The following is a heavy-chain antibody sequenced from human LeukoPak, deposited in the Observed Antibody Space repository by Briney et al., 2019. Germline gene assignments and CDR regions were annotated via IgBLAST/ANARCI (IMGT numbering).Heavy chain of an antibody. D-gene: IGHD2-2*01. CDR3: AGRVVPAALFDP. CDR1: GGSISSSSYY. CDR2: IYYSGGT. Sequence: SETLSLTCTVSGGSISSSSYYWGWIRQPPGKGLEWIGSIYYSGGTYYNPSLKGRVTISVDTSKNQFSLKLSSVTAADTAVYYCAGRVVPAALFDPWGQGTLVTVSS. J-gene: IGHJ5*02. V-gene: IGHV4-39*01.